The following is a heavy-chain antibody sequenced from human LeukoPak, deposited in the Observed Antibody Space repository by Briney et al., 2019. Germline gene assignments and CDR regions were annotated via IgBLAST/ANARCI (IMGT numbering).Heavy chain of an antibody. Sequence: SETLTLTCTVSGGSISSYYWSWIRQPRGKGLEWIGYIYYSGSTNYNPSLKSRVTISVDTSKNQFSLKLSSVTAADTAVYYCARVVVRNWFDPWGQGTLVTVSS. CDR2: IYYSGST. CDR1: GGSISSYY. CDR3: ARVVVRNWFDP. V-gene: IGHV4-59*01. D-gene: IGHD6-6*01. J-gene: IGHJ5*02.